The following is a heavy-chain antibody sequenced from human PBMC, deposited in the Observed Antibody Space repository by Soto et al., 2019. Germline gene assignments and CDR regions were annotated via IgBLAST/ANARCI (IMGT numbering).Heavy chain of an antibody. D-gene: IGHD3-3*01. CDR2: IYYSGST. CDR3: AREVVDTYYDFWSGHDQNWFDP. J-gene: IGHJ5*02. CDR1: GGSISSYY. Sequence: QVQLQESGPGLVKPSETLSLTCTVSGGSISSYYWSWIRQPPGKGLEWIGYIYYSGSTNYNPSLKSRVTISVDTSKNQFSLKLSSVTAADTAVYYCAREVVDTYYDFWSGHDQNWFDPWGQGTLVTVSS. V-gene: IGHV4-59*01.